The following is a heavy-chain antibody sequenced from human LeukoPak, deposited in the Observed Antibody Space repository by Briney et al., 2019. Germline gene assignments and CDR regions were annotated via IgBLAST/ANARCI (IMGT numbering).Heavy chain of an antibody. J-gene: IGHJ4*02. CDR2: IYYSGNT. CDR3: ARDGWYARAYFDY. Sequence: PSETLSLTCTVSGGSISSADCYWSWIRQPPGKGLEWIGYIYYSGNTYYNPSLKSRVTISVDTSKNQFSLKLSSVTAADTAVYYCARDGWYARAYFDYWGQGTLVTVSS. V-gene: IGHV4-30-4*01. D-gene: IGHD6-19*01. CDR1: GGSISSADCY.